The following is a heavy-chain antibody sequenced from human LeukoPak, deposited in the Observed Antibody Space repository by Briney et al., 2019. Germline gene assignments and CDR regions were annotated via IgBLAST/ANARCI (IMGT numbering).Heavy chain of an antibody. CDR3: ARGRGGGYSYGFDY. D-gene: IGHD5-18*01. CDR1: GGCISNYY. J-gene: IGHJ4*02. CDR2: IYGTETT. V-gene: IGHV4-59*01. Sequence: PSETLSLTCTVSGGCISNYYWSWIRQTPGKGLEWIGYIYGTETTKTNPYFKSRVTISVDTSKIQFSLRLNSVTAADTAVYYCARGRGGGYSYGFDYWGRGTLVTVSS.